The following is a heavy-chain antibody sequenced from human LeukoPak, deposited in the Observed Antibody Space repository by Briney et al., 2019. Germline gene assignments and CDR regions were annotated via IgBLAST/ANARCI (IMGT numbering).Heavy chain of an antibody. CDR1: GFIFYSYS. CDR3: SGSGSYYNPDY. CDR2: ITSSSGTI. D-gene: IGHD3-10*01. V-gene: IGHV3-48*04. J-gene: IGHJ4*02. Sequence: GGSLRLSCAASGFIFYSYSMNWVRRAPGKGLEWVSYITSSSGTIYYADSVKGRFTISRDNAKNSLYLQMNSLRAEDTAVYYCSGSGSYYNPDYWGQGTLVTVSS.